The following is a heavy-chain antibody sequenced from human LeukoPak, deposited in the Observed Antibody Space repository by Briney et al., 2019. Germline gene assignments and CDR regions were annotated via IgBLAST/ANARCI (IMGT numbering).Heavy chain of an antibody. CDR2: INPNSGDA. Sequence: ASLKVSCKASGYTFTGYFMHWVRQAPGQGLEWMGWINPNSGDANYAQKFQGRVTMTRDTSISTAYMEPSRLRSDDTAVYYCARDERYDSSGYPFDYWGQGTLVTVSS. CDR3: ARDERYDSSGYPFDY. D-gene: IGHD3-22*01. V-gene: IGHV1-2*02. J-gene: IGHJ4*02. CDR1: GYTFTGYF.